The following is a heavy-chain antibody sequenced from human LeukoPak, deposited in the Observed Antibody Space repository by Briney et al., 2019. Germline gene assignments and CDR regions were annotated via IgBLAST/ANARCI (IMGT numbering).Heavy chain of an antibody. J-gene: IGHJ4*02. CDR3: AGDLNGGPVTD. V-gene: IGHV4-39*02. Sequence: KPSETLSLTCTVSGGSITSSSYYWAWIRQPPGKGLEWIGSLYYTGSTNYSPSLKSRVTISGDTSKNQFSLKLSSVTAADTAVYYCAGDLNGGPVTDWGQGTLVTVSS. D-gene: IGHD2-21*02. CDR1: GGSITSSSYY. CDR2: LYYTGST.